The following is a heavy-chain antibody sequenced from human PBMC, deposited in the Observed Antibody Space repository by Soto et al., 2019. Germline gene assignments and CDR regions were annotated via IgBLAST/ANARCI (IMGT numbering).Heavy chain of an antibody. D-gene: IGHD2-15*01. CDR3: ARDLGYCSGGSCFSNAFYI. Sequence: ASVKVSCKASGYTFTGYYMHWVRQAPGQGLEWMGWINPNSGGTNYAQKFQGWVTMTRDTSISTAYMELSRLRSDDTAVYYCARDLGYCSGGSCFSNAFYIWDQ. CDR2: INPNSGGT. J-gene: IGHJ3*02. CDR1: GYTFTGYY. V-gene: IGHV1-2*04.